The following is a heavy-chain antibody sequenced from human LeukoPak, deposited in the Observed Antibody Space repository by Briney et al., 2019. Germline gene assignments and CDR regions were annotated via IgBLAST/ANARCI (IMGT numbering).Heavy chain of an antibody. V-gene: IGHV4-39*07. J-gene: IGHJ4*02. Sequence: PSETLSLTCTVSGGSIRSSYYYWGWIRQPPGKGLEWIGSIYDSGSTYYNPSLKSRVTISVDTSKNQFSLKLTSVTAADTAVYFCARGVNNYGYGFYFDYWGQGTLVTVSS. CDR3: ARGVNNYGYGFYFDY. D-gene: IGHD5-18*01. CDR2: IYDSGST. CDR1: GGSIRSSYYY.